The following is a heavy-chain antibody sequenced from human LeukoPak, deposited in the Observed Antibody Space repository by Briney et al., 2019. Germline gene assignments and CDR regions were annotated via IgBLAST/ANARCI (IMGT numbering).Heavy chain of an antibody. CDR3: ARGDLRRLGY. V-gene: IGHV3-48*03. Sequence: GGSLRLSCAASGFIFSSYAMNWVRQAPGKGLEWVSYISSSGSTIYYADSVKGRFTISRDNAKESLYLQMNSLRVEDTALYFCARGDLRRLGYWGQGTLVTVSS. CDR2: ISSSGSTI. J-gene: IGHJ4*02. CDR1: GFIFSSYA. D-gene: IGHD3-16*01.